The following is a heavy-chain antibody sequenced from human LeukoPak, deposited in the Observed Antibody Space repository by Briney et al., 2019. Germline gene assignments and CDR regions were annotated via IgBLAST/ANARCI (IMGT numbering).Heavy chain of an antibody. J-gene: IGHJ4*02. D-gene: IGHD3-10*01. CDR1: GGSISSSSYY. V-gene: IGHV4-39*01. Sequence: TSETLSLTCTVSGGSISSSSYYWGWIRQPPGKGLEWIGSIYYSGSTYYNPSLKSRVTISVDTSKNQFSLKLSSVTAADTAVYYCARLTMVRGVITPVRYWGQGTLVTVSS. CDR2: IYYSGST. CDR3: ARLTMVRGVITPVRY.